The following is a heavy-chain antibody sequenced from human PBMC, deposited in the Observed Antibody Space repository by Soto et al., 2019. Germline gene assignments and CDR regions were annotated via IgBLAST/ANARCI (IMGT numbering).Heavy chain of an antibody. D-gene: IGHD3-22*01. J-gene: IGHJ2*01. CDR2: IIPIFGTA. CDR1: AGSFSRYA. CDR3: ARVPGRMTMIVEYSHWYSDL. V-gene: IGHV1-69*13. Sequence: SAKVCCHPSAGSFSRYAISSLRQAPGQGLEWMGGIIPIFGTANYAQKFHGRVTITADESTSTAYMELSSLISEYTAVYYCARVPGRMTMIVEYSHWYSDLWGRGTLVTVSS.